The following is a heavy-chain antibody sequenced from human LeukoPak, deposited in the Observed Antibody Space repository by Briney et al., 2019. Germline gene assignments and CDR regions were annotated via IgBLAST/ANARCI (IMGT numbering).Heavy chain of an antibody. CDR2: ISYNRGT. V-gene: IGHV4-30-4*01. CDR3: ASTSKYIGSGRDDSFDI. J-gene: IGHJ3*02. CDR1: GGSISTGGYY. Sequence: SETLSLTCTVSGGSISTGGYYWSWIRQPPGKGLEWIGYISYNRGTYYNPSLKSRVSISVDTSKSQFSLKMSSVTAADTAIYYCASTSKYIGSGRDDSFDIWGQGTMVTVSS. D-gene: IGHD3-10*01.